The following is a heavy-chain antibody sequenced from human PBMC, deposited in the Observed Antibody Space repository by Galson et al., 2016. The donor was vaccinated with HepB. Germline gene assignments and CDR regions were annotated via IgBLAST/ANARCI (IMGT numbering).Heavy chain of an antibody. CDR1: GFASRNYG. CDR3: ARPYTYYFGSGSYFDVLHYGMDV. J-gene: IGHJ6*02. D-gene: IGHD3-10*01. V-gene: IGHV3-30*03. Sequence: SLRLSCAASGFASRNYGMHWVRQAPGKGLEWVAADSMDGRRKWYAESVKGRFTISRDNANNSLSLQMNSLRAEDTAFYYCARPYTYYFGSGSYFDVLHYGMDVWGQGTTVAVSS. CDR2: DSMDGRRK.